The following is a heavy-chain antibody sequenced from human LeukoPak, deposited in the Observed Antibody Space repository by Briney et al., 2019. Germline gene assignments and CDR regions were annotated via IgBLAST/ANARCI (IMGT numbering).Heavy chain of an antibody. CDR3: ARVGGYCSSTSCYEGRNDYYGMDV. J-gene: IGHJ6*04. CDR1: GGTFSSYA. V-gene: IGHV1-69*13. Sequence: SVKVTCKSSGGTFSSYAISWVRQAPGQGLEWMGGIIPIFGTSNYAQKFQGRVTITADESTSTAYMELSSLRSEDTAVYYCARVGGYCSSTSCYEGRNDYYGMDVWGKGTTVTVSS. D-gene: IGHD2-2*01. CDR2: IIPIFGTS.